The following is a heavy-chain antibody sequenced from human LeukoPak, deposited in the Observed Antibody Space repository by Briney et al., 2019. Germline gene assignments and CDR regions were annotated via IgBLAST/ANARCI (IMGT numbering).Heavy chain of an antibody. CDR3: AREVEMATQFDY. V-gene: IGHV4-4*07. Sequence: PSETLSLTCTVSGGSISSXXXXXIRQPAGKXXXWIGRMSTTGSTNYXXXXXSRVTMXLDTSNNQFSLNLRSVTAADTAVYFCAREVEMATQFDYWGQGTLVTVFS. D-gene: IGHD5-24*01. CDR1: GGSISSXX. J-gene: IGHJ4*02. CDR2: MSTTGST.